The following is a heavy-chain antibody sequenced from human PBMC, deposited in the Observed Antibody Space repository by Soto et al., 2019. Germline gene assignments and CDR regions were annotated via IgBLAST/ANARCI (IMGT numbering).Heavy chain of an antibody. J-gene: IGHJ6*02. D-gene: IGHD3-3*01. CDR3: ARSTTSLRFLEWSSAKGGMDV. Sequence: SVKVSCKASGGTFSSHAISWVRQAPGQGLEWMGGLIPIFGTANYAQKFQGRVTITADESTSTAYMELSSLRSEDTAVYYCARSTTSLRFLEWSSAKGGMDVWGQGTTVTVSS. CDR2: LIPIFGTA. V-gene: IGHV1-69*13. CDR1: GGTFSSHA.